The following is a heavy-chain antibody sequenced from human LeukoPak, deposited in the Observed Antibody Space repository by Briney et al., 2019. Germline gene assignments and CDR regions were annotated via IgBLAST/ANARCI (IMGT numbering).Heavy chain of an antibody. J-gene: IGHJ4*02. D-gene: IGHD1-14*01. CDR2: ISASNGNT. V-gene: IGHV1-18*01. Sequence: GASVKVSCKASGYTFSTYGISWPRQAPGQGLEWMGWISASNGNTNYAQKFQGRVTMTTDTSTSTLYMEVRSLRSDDTAVYYCARDNGYKSVDYWGQGTLVTVSS. CDR1: GYTFSTYG. CDR3: ARDNGYKSVDY.